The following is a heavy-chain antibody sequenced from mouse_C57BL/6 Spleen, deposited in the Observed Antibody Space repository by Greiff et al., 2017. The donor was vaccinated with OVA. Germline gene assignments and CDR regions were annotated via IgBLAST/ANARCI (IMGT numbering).Heavy chain of an antibody. V-gene: IGHV1-54*01. Sequence: VQLQQSGAELVRPGTSVKVSCKASGYAFTNYLIEWVKQRPGQGLEWIGVINPGSGGTNYNEKFKGKATLTADKSSSTAYMQLSSLTSEDSAVYFCARSYYYGTRDFDYWGQGTTLTVSS. CDR1: GYAFTNYL. D-gene: IGHD1-1*01. CDR2: INPGSGGT. J-gene: IGHJ2*01. CDR3: ARSYYYGTRDFDY.